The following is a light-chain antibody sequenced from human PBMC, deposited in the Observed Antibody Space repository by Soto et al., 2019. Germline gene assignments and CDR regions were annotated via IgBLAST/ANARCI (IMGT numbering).Light chain of an antibody. CDR2: DVS. V-gene: IGLV2-14*01. Sequence: QAVLTQPASVSGSPGQSITISCTGTSSDVGGYNFVSWYQQHPGKAPKLMIYDVSDRPSGVSIRFSGSKSGNTASLTISGLQAEEGADYYCSSYTSSSTLWVFGGGTKLTVL. CDR3: SSYTSSSTLWV. CDR1: SSDVGGYNF. J-gene: IGLJ3*02.